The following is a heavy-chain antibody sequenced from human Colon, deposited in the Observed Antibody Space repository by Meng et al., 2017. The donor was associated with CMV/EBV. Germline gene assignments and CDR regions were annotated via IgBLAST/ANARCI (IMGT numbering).Heavy chain of an antibody. J-gene: IGHJ4*02. CDR2: IAFDGSKN. CDR1: GFTFRSYE. D-gene: IGHD3-22*01. V-gene: IGHV3-30*02. CDR3: ANWAGDDRTGYYPN. Sequence: GESLKISCSASGFTFRSYEMNWVRQAPGKGLECVAFIAFDGSKNHYADSVKGRFTISRDNSRNMLYLLMNSLRTEDTAVYYCANWAGDDRTGYYPNWGQGTGVTVSS.